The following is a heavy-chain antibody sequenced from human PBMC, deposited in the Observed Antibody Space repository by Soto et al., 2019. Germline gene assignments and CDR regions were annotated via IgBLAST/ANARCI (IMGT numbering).Heavy chain of an antibody. CDR2: IIPIFGTA. CDR1: GGTFSSYA. V-gene: IGHV1-69*13. CDR3: ARFLGRYCISTSCYARDAFDI. D-gene: IGHD2-2*01. Sequence: GASVKVSCKASGGTFSSYAISWVRQAPGQGLEWMGGIIPIFGTANYAQKFQGRVTITADESTSKAYMELSSLRTEDTAVYYCARFLGRYCISTSCYARDAFDIWGKGKMVTVSS. J-gene: IGHJ3*02.